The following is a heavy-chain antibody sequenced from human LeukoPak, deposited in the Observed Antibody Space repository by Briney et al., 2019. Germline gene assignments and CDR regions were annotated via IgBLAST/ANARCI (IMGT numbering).Heavy chain of an antibody. J-gene: IGHJ4*02. CDR2: ISGSDGST. D-gene: IGHD6-6*01. CDR3: AEGSSSNIAARLNY. Sequence: PGGSLRLSCAASGFTFSSYAMSWVRQAPGKGLEWVSAISGSDGSTYYADSVKGRFTISRDNSKNTLYLQMNSLRAEDTAIYSCAEGSSSNIAARLNYWGQGTLVTVSS. CDR1: GFTFSSYA. V-gene: IGHV3-23*01.